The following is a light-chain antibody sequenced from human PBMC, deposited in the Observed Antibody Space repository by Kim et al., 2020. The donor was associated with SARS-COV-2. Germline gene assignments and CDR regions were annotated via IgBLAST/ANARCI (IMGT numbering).Light chain of an antibody. CDR1: DDIYNY. J-gene: IGKJ4*01. V-gene: IGKV1-27*01. CDR3: QKYNSAPVT. CDR2: AAS. Sequence: ASVGDRVTISCRAGDDIYNYLAWYQQRPGKLPQLLIYAASVLQSGVPSRFRGSGSGADFTLTITSLEPEDAATYYCQKYNSAPVTFGGGTKVDIK.